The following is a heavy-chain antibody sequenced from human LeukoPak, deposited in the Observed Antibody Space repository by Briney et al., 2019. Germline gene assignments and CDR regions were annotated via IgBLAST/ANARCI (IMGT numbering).Heavy chain of an antibody. CDR1: GFTFSSYA. J-gene: IGHJ4*02. CDR2: ISYDGSNK. Sequence: GGSLRLSCAASGFTFSSYAMHWVRQAPGKGLEWVADISYDGSNKYYADSVKGRFTISRDNSKNTLYLQMNSLRAEDTAVYYCAGGMATITNFDYWGQGTLVTVSS. V-gene: IGHV3-30-3*01. D-gene: IGHD5-24*01. CDR3: AGGMATITNFDY.